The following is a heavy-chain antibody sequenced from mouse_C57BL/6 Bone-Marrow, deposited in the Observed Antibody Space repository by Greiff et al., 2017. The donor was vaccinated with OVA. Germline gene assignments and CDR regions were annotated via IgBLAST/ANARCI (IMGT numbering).Heavy chain of an antibody. V-gene: IGHV1-5*01. CDR2: IYPGNSDT. D-gene: IGHD1-1*01. J-gene: IGHJ3*01. CDR1: GYTFTSYW. CDR3: TRHPYYYGSSGAY. Sequence: VQLQQSGTVLARPGASVKMSCKTSGYTFTSYWMHWVKQRPGQGLEWIGAIYPGNSDTSYNQKFKGKAKLTADTSASTAYMELISLTNEDYAVYYCTRHPYYYGSSGAYWGQGTLVTVSA.